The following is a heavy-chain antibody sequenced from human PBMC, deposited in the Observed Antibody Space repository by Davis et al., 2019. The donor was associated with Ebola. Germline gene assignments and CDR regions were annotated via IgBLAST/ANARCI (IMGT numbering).Heavy chain of an antibody. CDR3: ARLGLRNWFDP. D-gene: IGHD2-15*01. CDR2: INAGNGNT. V-gene: IGHV1-3*01. CDR1: GYTFTGYY. Sequence: AASVKVSCKASGYTFTGYYMHWVRQAPGQRLEWMGWINAGNGNTKYSQKFQGRVTITRDTSASTAYKELSSLRSEDTSVYYCARLGLRNWFDPWGQGTLVTVSS. J-gene: IGHJ5*02.